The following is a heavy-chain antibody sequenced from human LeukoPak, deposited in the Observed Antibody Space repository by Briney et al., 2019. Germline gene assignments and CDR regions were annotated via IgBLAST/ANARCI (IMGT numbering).Heavy chain of an antibody. Sequence: GGSLRLSCAASGFTFSTYAMSWVCQAPGKGLEWVSAVSSSGTNTYYANVVKGRFTISRDNSKNMLYLQMSGLRAEDTAVYYCAKEMTALTTIAYWGQGTLVTVSS. V-gene: IGHV3-23*01. D-gene: IGHD4-17*01. CDR2: VSSSGTNT. J-gene: IGHJ4*02. CDR3: AKEMTALTTIAY. CDR1: GFTFSTYA.